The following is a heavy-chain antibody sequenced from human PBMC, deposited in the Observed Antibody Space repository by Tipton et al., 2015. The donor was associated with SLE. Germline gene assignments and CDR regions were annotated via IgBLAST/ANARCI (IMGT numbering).Heavy chain of an antibody. CDR2: INHSGRT. CDR1: GGSISSHY. J-gene: IGHJ4*02. V-gene: IGHV4-34*01. Sequence: TLSLTCTVSGGSISSHYWSWIRQPAGKGLEWIGEINHSGRTNYNPSLKSRVTISVDTSKNQFSLKLSSVNAADTAVYYCARHGGYYFDYWGQGTLVTVSS. CDR3: ARHGGYYFDY. D-gene: IGHD4-23*01.